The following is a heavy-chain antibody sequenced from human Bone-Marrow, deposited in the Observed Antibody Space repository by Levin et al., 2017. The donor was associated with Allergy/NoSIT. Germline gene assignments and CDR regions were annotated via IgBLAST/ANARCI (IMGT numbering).Heavy chain of an antibody. CDR2: ISTTATYR. Sequence: GGSLRLSCAASGFSFSNYAMTWVRQAPGKGLEWVSSISTTATYRYYADSVKGRFTISRDKPKNSLYLQMNSLRAEDTALYYCARGRDCTNGVCYRVDYWGQGTLVTVSS. J-gene: IGHJ4*02. CDR1: GFSFSNYA. D-gene: IGHD2-8*01. CDR3: ARGRDCTNGVCYRVDY. V-gene: IGHV3-21*01.